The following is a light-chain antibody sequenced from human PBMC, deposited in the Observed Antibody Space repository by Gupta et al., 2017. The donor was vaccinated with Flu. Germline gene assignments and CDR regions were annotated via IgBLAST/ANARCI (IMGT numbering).Light chain of an antibody. V-gene: IGKV1-5*03. Sequence: SPSNMSASVGDRSTSPWRDSQSISSWLEWEQQKPEQGPKLMIYEASRGERGVTSRFSGSGDGKEFTLTSSRRQHDDGDNYYGQRDDSLWTFGQGTXVEIK. J-gene: IGKJ1*01. CDR1: QSISSW. CDR3: QRDDSLWT. CDR2: EAS.